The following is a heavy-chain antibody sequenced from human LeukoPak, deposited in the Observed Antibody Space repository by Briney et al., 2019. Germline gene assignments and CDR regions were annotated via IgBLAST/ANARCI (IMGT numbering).Heavy chain of an antibody. D-gene: IGHD2-2*01. CDR3: ARDGCSSTSCSPGWFDP. V-gene: IGHV1-2*02. CDR1: GYTFTDYF. Sequence: ASVKVSCKASGYTFTDYFIHWVRQAPGQGLEWMGWINPDSGGTSYAQKFQGRVTMTRDTSISTAYMELSRLRSDDTAVYCCARDGCSSTSCSPGWFDPWGQGTLVTVSS. CDR2: INPDSGGT. J-gene: IGHJ5*02.